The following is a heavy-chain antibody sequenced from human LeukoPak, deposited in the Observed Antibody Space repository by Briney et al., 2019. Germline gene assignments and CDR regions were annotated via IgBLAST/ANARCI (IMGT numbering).Heavy chain of an antibody. V-gene: IGHV3-21*01. CDR2: ITRSSNYI. CDR3: ARGVVTAPSDY. Sequence: GGSLRLSCAASGFTFSSYTMNWVRQAPGKGLEWISSITRSSNYIYYADSMKGRFTISRDNAKKSLYLQMNSLRAEDTAVYYCARGVVTAPSDYWGQGTLVTVSS. J-gene: IGHJ4*02. D-gene: IGHD2-21*02. CDR1: GFTFSSYT.